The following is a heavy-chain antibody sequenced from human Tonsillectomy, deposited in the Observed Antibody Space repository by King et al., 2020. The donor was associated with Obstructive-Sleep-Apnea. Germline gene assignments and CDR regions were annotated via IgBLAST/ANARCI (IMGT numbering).Heavy chain of an antibody. Sequence: VQLVESGGGLVQPGGSLTVSCAASGFTFSSYSMTWVRQAPGKGLEWVASIKQDGTEKYYVDSVKGRFTISRDNAKNSLFLQMNSLGSEDTAVYYCASDMRSGDTSMVRFDYWGQGTLVTVSS. CDR1: GFTFSSYS. CDR2: IKQDGTEK. V-gene: IGHV3-7*01. D-gene: IGHD5-18*01. J-gene: IGHJ4*02. CDR3: ASDMRSGDTSMVRFDY.